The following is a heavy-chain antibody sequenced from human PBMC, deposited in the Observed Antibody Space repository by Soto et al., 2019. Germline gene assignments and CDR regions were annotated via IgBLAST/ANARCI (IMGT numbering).Heavy chain of an antibody. D-gene: IGHD1-26*01. CDR2: ISSSSTI. CDR1: GFTFSSYS. Sequence: GSLRLSCAASGFTFSSYSMNWVRQAPGKGLEWVSYISSSSTIYYADSVKGRFTISRDNAKNSLYLQMNSLRAEDTAVYYCAREGSRRELLPDFDYWGQGTLVTVSS. J-gene: IGHJ4*02. CDR3: AREGSRRELLPDFDY. V-gene: IGHV3-48*01.